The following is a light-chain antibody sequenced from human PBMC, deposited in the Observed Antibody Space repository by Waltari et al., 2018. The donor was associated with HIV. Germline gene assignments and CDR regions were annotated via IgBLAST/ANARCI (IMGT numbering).Light chain of an antibody. CDR3: QSFDSSLSAVI. Sequence: QSVLTQPPSASGAPGQRVTIACPGGSTNIGPGHDVPCYRKSPGTAPKLLIYDTKKRPSGVPDRFSGSKSGTSASLAITGVQAEDEADYYCQSFDSSLSAVIFGGGTKLTVL. CDR1: STNIGPGHD. J-gene: IGLJ2*01. CDR2: DTK. V-gene: IGLV1-40*01.